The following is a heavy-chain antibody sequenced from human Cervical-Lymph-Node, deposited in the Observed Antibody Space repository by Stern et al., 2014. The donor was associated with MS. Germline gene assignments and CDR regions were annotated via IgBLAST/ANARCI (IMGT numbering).Heavy chain of an antibody. CDR1: GGSISSTVYY. J-gene: IGHJ4*02. CDR2: IYTSGST. CDR3: ARSEVVTAYFDY. V-gene: IGHV4-61*02. D-gene: IGHD2-21*02. Sequence: QVQLVQSGPGLVKPSQSLSLTCTVSGGSISSTVYYWSWIRQPAGKGLEWIGRIYTSGSTNYNPSLKSRVTISVDKSKNQFSLHLSSVTAADTAVYYCARSEVVTAYFDYWGQGTLVTVSS.